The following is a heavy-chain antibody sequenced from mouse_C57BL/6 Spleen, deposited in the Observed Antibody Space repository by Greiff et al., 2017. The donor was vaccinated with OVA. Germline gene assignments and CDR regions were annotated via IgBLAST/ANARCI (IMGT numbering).Heavy chain of an antibody. Sequence: EVKLMESEGGLVQPGSSMKLSCTASGFTFSDYYMAWVRQVPEKGLEWVANINYDGSSTYYLDSLKSRFIISRDNAKNILYLQMSSLKSEDTATYYCARALLLRWYFDVWGTGTTVTVSS. CDR1: GFTFSDYY. CDR3: ARALLLRWYFDV. V-gene: IGHV5-16*01. CDR2: INYDGSST. J-gene: IGHJ1*03. D-gene: IGHD1-1*01.